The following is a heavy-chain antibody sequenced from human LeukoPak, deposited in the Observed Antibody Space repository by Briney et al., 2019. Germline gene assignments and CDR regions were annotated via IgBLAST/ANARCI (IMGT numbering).Heavy chain of an antibody. D-gene: IGHD2-15*01. Sequence: PGRSMRLSCAASGFTFSSYGMHWVRQAPGKGLEWVAAISSDGGNKYYADSVKGRFTISRDNSKNTLYLQMNSLRAEDTAVYYCAKDRRLGYCSGGSCHPHDAFDIWGQGTMVTVSS. CDR3: AKDRRLGYCSGGSCHPHDAFDI. V-gene: IGHV3-30*18. J-gene: IGHJ3*02. CDR2: ISSDGGNK. CDR1: GFTFSSYG.